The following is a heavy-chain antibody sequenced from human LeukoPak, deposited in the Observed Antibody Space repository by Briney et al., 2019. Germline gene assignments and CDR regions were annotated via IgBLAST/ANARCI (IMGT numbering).Heavy chain of an antibody. J-gene: IGHJ3*02. CDR3: AGQSFRYDFWSGPAAFDI. Sequence: SVKVSCKASGFTFTSSAVQWVRQARGQRLEWIGWIVVGSGNTNYAQKFQERVTITRDMSTSTAYMELSSLRSEDTAVYYCAGQSFRYDFWSGPAAFDIWGQGTMVTVSS. CDR1: GFTFTSSA. D-gene: IGHD3-3*01. V-gene: IGHV1-58*01. CDR2: IVVGSGNT.